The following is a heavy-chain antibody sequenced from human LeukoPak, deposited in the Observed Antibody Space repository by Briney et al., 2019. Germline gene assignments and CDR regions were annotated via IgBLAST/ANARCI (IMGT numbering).Heavy chain of an antibody. CDR3: ASRVTAFPY. V-gene: IGHV1-18*03. CDR2: ISTYIGNT. J-gene: IGHJ4*02. D-gene: IGHD2-21*02. CDR1: ASTFSSYT. Sequence: GASVKVSCKASASTFSSYTINWVRQAPGQGLEWLGWISTYIGNTKYAQKHQGRVTMTIDTSTSTAQLERRSLRPDVMAENSCASRVTAFPYWGEGTLVTVSS.